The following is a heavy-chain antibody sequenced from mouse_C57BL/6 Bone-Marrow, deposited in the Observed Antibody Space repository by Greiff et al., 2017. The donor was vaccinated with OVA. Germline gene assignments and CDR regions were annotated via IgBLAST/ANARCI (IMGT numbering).Heavy chain of an antibody. CDR3: ALTGAWFAY. Sequence: QVQLQQSGAELARPGASVKLSCKASGYTFTSYGISWVKQRTGQGLEWIGEIYPRSGNTYYNEKFKGKATLTADKSSSTAYRELRSLTSEDSAVYFCALTGAWFAYWGQGTLVTVSA. V-gene: IGHV1-81*01. CDR2: IYPRSGNT. D-gene: IGHD4-1*01. CDR1: GYTFTSYG. J-gene: IGHJ3*01.